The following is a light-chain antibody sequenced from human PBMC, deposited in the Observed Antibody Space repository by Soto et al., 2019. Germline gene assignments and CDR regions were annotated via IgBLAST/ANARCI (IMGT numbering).Light chain of an antibody. Sequence: QPVLTQSPSASASLGASVKVTCTLSSGHSRYAIAWHQQQPEKGPRYLMKVNSDGSHSKGDGIPDRFSGSSSGAERYLTTSNLQSEDEADYYCQTWGTGIQVFGTGTKLTVL. CDR2: VNSDGSH. V-gene: IGLV4-69*01. J-gene: IGLJ1*01. CDR3: QTWGTGIQV. CDR1: SGHSRYA.